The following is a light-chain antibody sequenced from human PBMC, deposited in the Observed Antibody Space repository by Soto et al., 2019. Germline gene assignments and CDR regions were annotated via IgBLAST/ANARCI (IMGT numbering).Light chain of an antibody. V-gene: IGLV3-21*02. CDR2: DDR. Sequence: SYELTQPPSVSVAPGQTARITCGGNNIGSKSVHWYQQKPGQAPVLVVYDDRDRPSGIPERFSGSNSGNTATLTISGAEAGDEADYYCQVWDSSSEHVVFGGGTKLTVL. CDR3: QVWDSSSEHVV. J-gene: IGLJ2*01. CDR1: NIGSKS.